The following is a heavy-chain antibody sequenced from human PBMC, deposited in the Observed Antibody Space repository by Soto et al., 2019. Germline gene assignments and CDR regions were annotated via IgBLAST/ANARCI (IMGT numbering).Heavy chain of an antibody. CDR2: ISSSSSYI. CDR1: GFTFSSYS. D-gene: IGHD2-8*01. Sequence: LGGSLRLSCAASGFTFSSYSMNWVRQAPGKGLEWVSSISSSSSYIYYADSVKGRFTISRDNAKNSLYLQMNSLRAEDTAVYYCAREPTENMVYDPYYFDYWGQGTLVTVSS. J-gene: IGHJ4*02. V-gene: IGHV3-21*01. CDR3: AREPTENMVYDPYYFDY.